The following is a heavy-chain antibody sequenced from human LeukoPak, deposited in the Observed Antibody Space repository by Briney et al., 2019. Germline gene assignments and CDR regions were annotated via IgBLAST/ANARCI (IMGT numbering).Heavy chain of an antibody. V-gene: IGHV3-30*04. CDR3: AKSKWELRPPGAFDI. D-gene: IGHD1-26*01. Sequence: GRSLRLSCAASGFTFSSYAMHWVRQAPGKGLEWVAVISYDGSNKYYADSVKGRFTISRDNSKNTLYLQMNSLRAEDTAVYYCAKSKWELRPPGAFDIWGQGTMVTVSS. CDR2: ISYDGSNK. J-gene: IGHJ3*02. CDR1: GFTFSSYA.